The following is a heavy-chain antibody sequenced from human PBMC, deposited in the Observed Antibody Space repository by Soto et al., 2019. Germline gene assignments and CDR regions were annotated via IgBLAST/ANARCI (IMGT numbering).Heavy chain of an antibody. J-gene: IGHJ6*01. CDR3: ARDRDYGESPTLYYYYGMDV. V-gene: IGHV3-33*01. D-gene: IGHD4-17*01. Sequence: QVQLVESGGGVVQPGRSLRLSCAASGFTFSSYGMHWVRQAPGKGLEWVAVIWYDGSNKYYADSVKGRFTISRDNSKNTLYLQMNSLRAEDTAVYYCARDRDYGESPTLYYYYGMDVW. CDR1: GFTFSSYG. CDR2: IWYDGSNK.